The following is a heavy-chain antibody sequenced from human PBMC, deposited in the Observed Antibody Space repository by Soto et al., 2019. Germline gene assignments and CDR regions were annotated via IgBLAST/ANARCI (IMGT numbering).Heavy chain of an antibody. Sequence: QVQLQESGPGLVKPSQTLSLTCTVSGGSISSGGYYWSWIRQHPGKGLEWIGYIYYSGSNYYNPSLKSRVTISVDTSKNQFSLKLSSVTAADTAVYYCAGESSSGWYFDYWGQGTLVTVSS. CDR3: AGESSSGWYFDY. V-gene: IGHV4-31*03. D-gene: IGHD6-19*01. CDR2: IYYSGSN. CDR1: GGSISSGGYY. J-gene: IGHJ4*02.